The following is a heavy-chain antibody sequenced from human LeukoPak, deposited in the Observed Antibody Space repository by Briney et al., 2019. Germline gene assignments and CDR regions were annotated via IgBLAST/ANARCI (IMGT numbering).Heavy chain of an antibody. CDR2: IGTASDT. CDR1: GFTFSSFD. CDR3: ARGPPRGKYYYMDV. V-gene: IGHV3-13*01. Sequence: GGSLRLSCAASGFTFSSFDTHWVRQPTGQGLEWVSTIGTASDTYYPGSVEGRSTLSRDNAKNSLYLQMNSLTAGDTAVYYCARGPPRGKYYYMDVWGKGTTVTVSS. D-gene: IGHD1-1*01. J-gene: IGHJ6*03.